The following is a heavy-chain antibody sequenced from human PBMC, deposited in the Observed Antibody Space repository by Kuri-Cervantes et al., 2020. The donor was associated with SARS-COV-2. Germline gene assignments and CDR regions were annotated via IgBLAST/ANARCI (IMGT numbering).Heavy chain of an antibody. CDR1: GFTFSSYS. Sequence: LSLTCAASGFTFSSYSMNWVRQAPGKGLEWVSYISSSSSTTYYADSVKGRFTISRDNSKNTLYLQMNSLRAEDTAVYYCAKDLKKYSSSWYPSGWFDPWGQGTLVTVSS. V-gene: IGHV3-48*01. CDR3: AKDLKKYSSSWYPSGWFDP. D-gene: IGHD6-13*01. CDR2: ISSSSSTT. J-gene: IGHJ5*02.